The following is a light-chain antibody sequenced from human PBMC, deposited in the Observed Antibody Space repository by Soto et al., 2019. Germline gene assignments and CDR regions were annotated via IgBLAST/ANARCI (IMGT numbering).Light chain of an antibody. Sequence: QSALTQPASVSGSPGQSITISCTGTSSDVGGYNYVSWYQQHLGKVPKLMIYDVSNWSSGVSNRFSGSKSGNTASLTIFGLQAEDEADYYCSSYTSSSTLVFGTGTKVTV. V-gene: IGLV2-14*01. CDR3: SSYTSSSTLV. CDR1: SSDVGGYNY. CDR2: DVS. J-gene: IGLJ1*01.